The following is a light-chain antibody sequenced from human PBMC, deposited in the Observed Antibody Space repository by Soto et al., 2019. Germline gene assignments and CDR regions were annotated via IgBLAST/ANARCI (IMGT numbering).Light chain of an antibody. CDR2: GNS. CDR1: SSNIGAGYG. Sequence: QSVLAQPPSVSGAPGQRVTISCTGSSSNIGAGYGVHWYQPLPGTAPKLLIYGNSNRPSGVPDRFSGSKSGTSASLAITGLQAEDEADYHCQAYDSSLSGWVFGGGTELTVL. CDR3: QAYDSSLSGWV. J-gene: IGLJ3*02. V-gene: IGLV1-40*01.